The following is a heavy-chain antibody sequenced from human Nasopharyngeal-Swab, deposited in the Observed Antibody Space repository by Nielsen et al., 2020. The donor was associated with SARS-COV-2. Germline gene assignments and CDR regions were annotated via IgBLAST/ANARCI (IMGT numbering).Heavy chain of an antibody. V-gene: IGHV1-46*01. D-gene: IGHD3-22*01. Sequence: ASVKVSCKASGGTFTSYYMHWVRQAPGQGLEWMGIINPSGGSTSYAQKFQGRVTMTRDTSTSTVYMELSSLRSEDTAVYYCARGERRGTMIVVVINRGNYYYGMDVWGQGTTVTVSS. CDR2: INPSGGST. CDR1: GGTFTSYY. CDR3: ARGERRGTMIVVVINRGNYYYGMDV. J-gene: IGHJ6*02.